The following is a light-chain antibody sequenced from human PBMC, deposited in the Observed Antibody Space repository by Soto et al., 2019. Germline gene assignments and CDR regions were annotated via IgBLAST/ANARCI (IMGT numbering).Light chain of an antibody. J-gene: IGKJ4*01. CDR2: GES. CDR1: QSVSSN. Sequence: EIVMTQSPATLSVSPGERATLSCRASQSVSSNLAWYQQKPGQAPRILIYGESTRATGIPDRFSGSGSGTEFTLTISSLQSEDFAVYYCQSYNNWPLTFGGGTKVDIK. V-gene: IGKV3D-15*01. CDR3: QSYNNWPLT.